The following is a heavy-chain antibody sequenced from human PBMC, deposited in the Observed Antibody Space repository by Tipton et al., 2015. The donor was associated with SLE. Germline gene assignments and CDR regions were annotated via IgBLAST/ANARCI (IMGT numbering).Heavy chain of an antibody. V-gene: IGHV3-53*05. CDR1: GFTVSSNY. CDR2: IYSGGST. Sequence: SLRLSCAASGFTVSSNYMSWVRQAPGEGLEWVSVIYSGGSTYYADSVKGRFTISRDNSKNTLYLQMNSLRAEDTAVYYCARDKISAGYYGMDVWGQGTTVTVSS. CDR3: ARDKISAGYYGMDV. J-gene: IGHJ6*02. D-gene: IGHD6-13*01.